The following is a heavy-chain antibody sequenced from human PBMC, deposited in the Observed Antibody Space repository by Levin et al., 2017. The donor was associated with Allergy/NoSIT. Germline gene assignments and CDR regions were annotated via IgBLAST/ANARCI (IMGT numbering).Heavy chain of an antibody. D-gene: IGHD3-22*01. CDR1: GILFSSYD. V-gene: IGHV3-21*01. CDR3: AGWAMYHYDRSAFDYFYYAMDV. CDR2: ISAGGNYI. J-gene: IGHJ6*02. Sequence: GGSLRLSCAASGILFSSYDMNWVRQAPGKGLEWVSSISAGGNYIYYADSVKGRFTISRDNAKTSLFLQMNSMRAEDTAVYYCAGWAMYHYDRSAFDYFYYAMDVWGQGTTVTVSS.